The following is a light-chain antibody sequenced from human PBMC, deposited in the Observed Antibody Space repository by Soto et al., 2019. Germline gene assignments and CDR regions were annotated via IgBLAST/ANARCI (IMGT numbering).Light chain of an antibody. Sequence: EIVLTQSPATLSVSPGERATLSCRASQSVSSNLAWYQQIPGRAPRLLIYGASTRASGIPARFSASGSGTEFTLTISSLQSEDFAVYYWQQFNYWPPITFGQGTRLEIK. V-gene: IGKV3-15*01. CDR1: QSVSSN. CDR2: GAS. CDR3: QQFNYWPPIT. J-gene: IGKJ5*01.